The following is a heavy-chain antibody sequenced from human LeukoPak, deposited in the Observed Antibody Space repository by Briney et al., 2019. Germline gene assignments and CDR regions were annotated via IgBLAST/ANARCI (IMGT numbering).Heavy chain of an antibody. V-gene: IGHV3-23*01. D-gene: IGHD6-19*01. J-gene: IGHJ4*02. CDR1: GFTFSNYV. CDR3: AKVRAPSGWFNSDY. CDR2: ISGSGDST. Sequence: RGGSLRLSCAASGFTFSNYVMNWVRQAPGKGLEWVSGISGSGDSTYYADSVKGRFTISGDNSKNTLFLQMNSLRAEDTAAYYCAKVRAPSGWFNSDYWGQGTLVTVSS.